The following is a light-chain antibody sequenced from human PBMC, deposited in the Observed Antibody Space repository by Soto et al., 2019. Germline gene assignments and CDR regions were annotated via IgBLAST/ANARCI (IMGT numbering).Light chain of an antibody. J-gene: IGLJ1*01. CDR2: GVT. CDR3: CSYTSSGTYV. CDR1: SSDVGGYNY. V-gene: IGLV2-14*03. Sequence: QSALTQPASVSGSPGQSIAISCTGTSSDVGGYNYVSWYQQHPGKAHKLIIYGVTNRPSGVSDRFPGSKSGNTASLTISGFQAEDETDYYCCSYTSSGTYVFGTGTKVTVL.